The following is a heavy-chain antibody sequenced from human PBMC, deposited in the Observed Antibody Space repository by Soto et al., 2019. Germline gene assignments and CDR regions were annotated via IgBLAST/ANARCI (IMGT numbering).Heavy chain of an antibody. V-gene: IGHV1-69*06. CDR3: ARDPMVRGVIKFYYYYYGMDV. CDR1: GGTFSSYA. D-gene: IGHD3-10*01. J-gene: IGHJ6*02. CDR2: IIPIFGTA. Sequence: SVKVSCKASGGTFSSYAISWVRQAPGQGLEWMGGIIPIFGTANYAQKFQGRVTITADKSTSTAYMELSSLRSEDTAVYYCARDPMVRGVIKFYYYYYGMDVWGQGTTVTVSS.